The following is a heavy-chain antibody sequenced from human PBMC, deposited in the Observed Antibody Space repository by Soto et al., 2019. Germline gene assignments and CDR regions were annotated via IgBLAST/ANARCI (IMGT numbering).Heavy chain of an antibody. CDR3: ARALSGSGDDWYFDL. CDR1: GGTFTSHT. J-gene: IGHJ2*01. D-gene: IGHD5-12*01. CDR2: INPLLAAT. V-gene: IGHV1-69*08. Sequence: VQLVQSGAEVKKPGSSVKVSCRASGGTFTSHTINWVRQAPGQGLEWMGRINPLLAATNYAPKFQGRIIITADKSTNTGHMELRGLRSDDPAVFFFARALSGSGDDWYFDLWGRGTLVIVSS.